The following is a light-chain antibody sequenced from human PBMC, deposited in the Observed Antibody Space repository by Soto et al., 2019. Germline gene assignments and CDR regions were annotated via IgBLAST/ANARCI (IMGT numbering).Light chain of an antibody. Sequence: QSALTQPASVSGSPGQSITISCTGSSSDVGGYNYVSWYQQHPGKAPKVMIYGVSNRPSGVSNRFSGSKSGNTASLTISGLQAEDDADYYCSSYTSNSTLVVFGGGTKLTVL. J-gene: IGLJ2*01. CDR3: SSYTSNSTLVV. CDR1: SSDVGGYNY. V-gene: IGLV2-14*03. CDR2: GVS.